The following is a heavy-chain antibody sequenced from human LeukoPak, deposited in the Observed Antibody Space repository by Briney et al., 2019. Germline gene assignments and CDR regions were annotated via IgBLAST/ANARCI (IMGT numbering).Heavy chain of an antibody. D-gene: IGHD1-26*01. CDR2: ISYDGSNE. CDR1: GFTFSRNG. Sequence: GGSLRLSCAVSGFTFSRNGMHWVRQAPGKGLEWVRFISYDGSNEYYADSVKGRFTISRDNSKNTLYLQMNSLRAEDTAVYYCAKDGGGTDFDYWGQGTLVTVSS. J-gene: IGHJ4*02. V-gene: IGHV3-30*02. CDR3: AKDGGGTDFDY.